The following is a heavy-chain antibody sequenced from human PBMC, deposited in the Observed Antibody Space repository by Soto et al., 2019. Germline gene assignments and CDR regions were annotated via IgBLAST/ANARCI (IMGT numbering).Heavy chain of an antibody. D-gene: IGHD2-2*01. CDR1: GFTFSDYY. CDR3: ARDTVEYCSSTSCYSGVNWFDP. J-gene: IGHJ5*02. V-gene: IGHV3-11*01. CDR2: ISSSGSTI. Sequence: PGGSLRLSCAASGFTFSDYYMSWIRQAPGKGLEWVSYISSSGSTIYYADSVKGRFTISRDNAKNSLYLQMNSLRAEDTAVYYCARDTVEYCSSTSCYSGVNWFDPWGQGTLVTVSS.